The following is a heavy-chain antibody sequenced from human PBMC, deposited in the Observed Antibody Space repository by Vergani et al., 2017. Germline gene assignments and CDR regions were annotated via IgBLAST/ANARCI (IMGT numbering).Heavy chain of an antibody. D-gene: IGHD6-19*01. CDR3: ARXHRPAPGIAVADDY. J-gene: IGHJ4*02. Sequence: QVQLVQSGAEVKKPGASVKVSCKASGYTFTGYYMHWVRQAPGQGLEWMGWINPNSGGTNYAQKFQGRVTMTRDTSISTAYMELSRLRSDDTAVYYCARXHRPAPGIAVADDYWGQGTLVTVSS. V-gene: IGHV1-2*02. CDR2: INPNSGGT. CDR1: GYTFTGYY.